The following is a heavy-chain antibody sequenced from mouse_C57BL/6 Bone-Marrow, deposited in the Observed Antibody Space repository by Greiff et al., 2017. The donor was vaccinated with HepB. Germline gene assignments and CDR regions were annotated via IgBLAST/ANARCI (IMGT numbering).Heavy chain of an antibody. V-gene: IGHV1-42*01. J-gene: IGHJ2*01. CDR1: GYSFTGYY. D-gene: IGHD3-2*02. CDR3: AREGQLRLENYFDY. CDR2: VNPSTGGT. Sequence: EVQLQQSGPELVKPGASVKISCKASGYSFTGYYMNWVKQSPEKSLEWIGEVNPSTGGTIYNQKFKAKATLTVDKSSSTAYMQLKSLTSEDSAVYYCAREGQLRLENYFDYWGQGTTLTVSS.